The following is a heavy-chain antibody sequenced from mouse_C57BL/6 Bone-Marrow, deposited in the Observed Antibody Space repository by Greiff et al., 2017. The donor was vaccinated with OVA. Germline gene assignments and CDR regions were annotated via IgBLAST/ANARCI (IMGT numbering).Heavy chain of an antibody. Sequence: EVKVVESEGGLVQPGSSMKLSCTASGFTFSDYYMAWVRQVPEKGLEWVANINYDGSSTYYLDSLKSRFIISRDNAKNILYLQMSSLKSEDTATYYCARDLLTYAMDYWGQGTSVTVSS. CDR1: GFTFSDYY. J-gene: IGHJ4*01. CDR3: ARDLLTYAMDY. CDR2: INYDGSST. V-gene: IGHV5-16*01. D-gene: IGHD4-1*01.